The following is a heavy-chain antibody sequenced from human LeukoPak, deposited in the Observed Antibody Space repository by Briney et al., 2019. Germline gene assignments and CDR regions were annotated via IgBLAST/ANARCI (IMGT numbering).Heavy chain of an antibody. J-gene: IGHJ4*02. CDR1: GFTFSSYG. D-gene: IGHD7-27*01. Sequence: HAGGSLRLSCAASGFTFSSYGMHWVRQAPGKGLEWVSTITTSDGNTYYADSVKGRFTVSRDNSKNTLFLQMNSLRAEDTAVYYCAKDGGLWVSAHWGDSWGRGTLVTVSS. V-gene: IGHV3-23*01. CDR2: ITTSDGNT. CDR3: AKDGGLWVSAHWGDS.